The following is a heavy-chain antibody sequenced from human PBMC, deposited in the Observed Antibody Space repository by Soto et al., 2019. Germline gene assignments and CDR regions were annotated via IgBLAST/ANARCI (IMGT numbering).Heavy chain of an antibody. CDR3: ASDIVVVVAVPDDYYYGLDV. CDR1: GGIFSSHA. V-gene: IGHV1-69*06. Sequence: QVQLVQSGAEVKKPGSSVKVSCKASGGIFSSHAITWVRQAPGQGLEWMGGIVPIFGTSNYAEHFQGRVTITEDKSASTDYMELSRLRYEDTAVYYCASDIVVVVAVPDDYYYGLDVWGQGTPVHVSS. CDR2: IVPIFGTS. D-gene: IGHD2-15*01. J-gene: IGHJ6*02.